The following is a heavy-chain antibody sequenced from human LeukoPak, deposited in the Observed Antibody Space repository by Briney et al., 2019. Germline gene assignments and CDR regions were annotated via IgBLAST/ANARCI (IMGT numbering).Heavy chain of an antibody. CDR2: ISSSSGYK. CDR1: GFIFSDYY. V-gene: IGHV3-11*06. CDR3: ARQWLYDSSDFWTFQH. J-gene: IGHJ1*01. D-gene: IGHD3/OR15-3a*01. Sequence: PGGSLRLSCAASGFIFSDYYMSWIRQTPEKGLEWLSYISSSSGYKNYADSLKGRFTISRDNAKNSVYLQMNSLSAEDTAVYYCARQWLYDSSDFWTFQHWGQGTLVTVSS.